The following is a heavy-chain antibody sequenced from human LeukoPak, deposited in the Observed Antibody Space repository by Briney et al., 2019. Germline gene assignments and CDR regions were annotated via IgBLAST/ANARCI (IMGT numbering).Heavy chain of an antibody. CDR2: IYHSGST. D-gene: IGHD4-17*01. J-gene: IGHJ4*02. CDR3: AGGTTVTTLYY. Sequence: SETLSLTCAVSGDSINSGGYSWSWIRQPPGKGLEWIGYIYHSGSTHYNPSLKSRATISVDRSKNQFSLKLSSVTAADTAVYYCAGGTTVTTLYYWSQGTLVTVSS. V-gene: IGHV4-30-2*01. CDR1: GDSINSGGYS.